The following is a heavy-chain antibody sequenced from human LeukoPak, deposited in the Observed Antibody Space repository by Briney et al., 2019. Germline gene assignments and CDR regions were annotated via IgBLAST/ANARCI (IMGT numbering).Heavy chain of an antibody. V-gene: IGHV3-74*01. J-gene: IGHJ4*02. Sequence: GGSLRLSCAASGFTFSDYSMHWVRQAPGKGLVWVSRIKTDGRTTHYADYVKGRFTISRDNSKNTLYLQMNSLRAEDTAVYYCARDRAKVVPAAMIDYWGQGTLVTVSS. D-gene: IGHD2-2*01. CDR1: GFTFSDYS. CDR2: IKTDGRTT. CDR3: ARDRAKVVPAAMIDY.